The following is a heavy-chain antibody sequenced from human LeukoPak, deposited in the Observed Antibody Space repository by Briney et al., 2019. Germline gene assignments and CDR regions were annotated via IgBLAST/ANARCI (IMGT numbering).Heavy chain of an antibody. V-gene: IGHV3-21*04. CDR2: ISSSSSYI. Sequence: GGSLRLSCAASGFTFSSYSMNWVRQAPGKGLEWVSSISSSSSYIYYADSVKGRFTISRDNSKNTLYLQMNSLRAEDTAVYYCAKDLKSWFGELFDYWGQGTLVTVSS. D-gene: IGHD3-10*01. CDR1: GFTFSSYS. CDR3: AKDLKSWFGELFDY. J-gene: IGHJ4*02.